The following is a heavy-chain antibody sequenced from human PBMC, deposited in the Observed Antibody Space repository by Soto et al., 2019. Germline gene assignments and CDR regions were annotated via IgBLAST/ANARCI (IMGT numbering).Heavy chain of an antibody. Sequence: SETLSLTCAVSGGSISSGGYSWSWIRQPPGKGLEWIGYIYHSGSTYYNPSLKGRVTISVDRSKNQFSLKLSSVTAADTAVHYCARVWDGYNSPFLDYWGQGTLVTVSS. CDR2: IYHSGST. V-gene: IGHV4-30-2*01. CDR3: ARVWDGYNSPFLDY. CDR1: GGSISSGGYS. D-gene: IGHD5-12*01. J-gene: IGHJ4*02.